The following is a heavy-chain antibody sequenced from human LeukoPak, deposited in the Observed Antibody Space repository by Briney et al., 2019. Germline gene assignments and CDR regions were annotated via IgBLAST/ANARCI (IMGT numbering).Heavy chain of an antibody. CDR3: ARDLEWELPRDY. D-gene: IGHD1-26*01. CDR1: GGTFSSYA. Sequence: GASVKVSCKASGGTFSSYAISWVRQAPGQGLEWMGRIIPILGIANYAQKFQGRVTITADKSTSTAYMELSSLRSEDTAVYYCARDLEWELPRDYWGQRTLVTVSS. V-gene: IGHV1-69*04. CDR2: IIPILGIA. J-gene: IGHJ4*02.